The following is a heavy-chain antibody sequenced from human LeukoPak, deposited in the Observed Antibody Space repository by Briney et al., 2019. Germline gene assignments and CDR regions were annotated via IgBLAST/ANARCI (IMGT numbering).Heavy chain of an antibody. Sequence: GGSLRLSCAASGFSVSSNYMSWVRQAPGKGLEWVSVIYSGGSTYYADSVKGRFTISRDNSKNTLYLQMSSLRAEDTAVYYCATLMRGPTGYSGYGGEDYWGQGTLVTVSS. D-gene: IGHD5-12*01. V-gene: IGHV3-53*01. J-gene: IGHJ4*02. CDR2: IYSGGST. CDR3: ATLMRGPTGYSGYGGEDY. CDR1: GFSVSSNY.